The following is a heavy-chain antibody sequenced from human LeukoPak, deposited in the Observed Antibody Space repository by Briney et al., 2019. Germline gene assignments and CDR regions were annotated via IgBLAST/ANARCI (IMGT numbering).Heavy chain of an antibody. V-gene: IGHV4-59*01. CDR3: ARRITIFGVVCYSDY. CDR1: GGSISSYY. J-gene: IGHJ4*02. CDR2: IFYSGTT. D-gene: IGHD3-3*01. Sequence: PSETLSLTCAVSGGSISSYYWSWIRQPPGKGLEWIGFIFYSGTTNYNPSLKSRVTISVDTSKNQFFLKLSSVTAADTAVYYCARRITIFGVVCYSDYWGQGTLVTVSS.